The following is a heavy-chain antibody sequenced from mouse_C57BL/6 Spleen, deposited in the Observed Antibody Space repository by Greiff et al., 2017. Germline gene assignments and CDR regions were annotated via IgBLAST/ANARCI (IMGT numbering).Heavy chain of an antibody. J-gene: IGHJ3*01. CDR2: IYPGDGDT. Sequence: VQLQQSGAELVKPGASVKISCKASGYAFSSYWMNWVKQRPGKGLEWIGQIYPGDGDTNYNGKFKGKATLTADKSSSTAYMQLSSLTSEDSAVYFCARGSYSSGYLAYWGQGTLVTVSA. D-gene: IGHD3-2*02. CDR3: ARGSYSSGYLAY. CDR1: GYAFSSYW. V-gene: IGHV1-80*01.